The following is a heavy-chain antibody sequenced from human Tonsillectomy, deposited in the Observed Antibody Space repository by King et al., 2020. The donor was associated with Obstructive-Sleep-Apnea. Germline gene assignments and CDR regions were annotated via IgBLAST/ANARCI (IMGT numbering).Heavy chain of an antibody. CDR2: IYYSGTT. CDR3: ARHGGYSSPPYY. Sequence: QLQESGPGLVKPSETLSLTCTVSGGSISGYYWSWIRQPPGKGLEWIGYIYYSGTTYYNPSLKSRVTISIDTSKNQFSLKLSSVTAADTAVYYCARHGGYSSPPYYWGQGTLVTVSS. D-gene: IGHD6-13*01. CDR1: GGSISGYY. J-gene: IGHJ4*02. V-gene: IGHV4-59*08.